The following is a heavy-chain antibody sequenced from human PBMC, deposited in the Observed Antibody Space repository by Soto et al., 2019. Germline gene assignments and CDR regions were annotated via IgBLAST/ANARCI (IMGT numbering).Heavy chain of an antibody. J-gene: IGHJ4*01. CDR3: ARDNYGDLYCFAY. D-gene: IGHD4-17*01. Sequence: SETLCLSCAVYGGSFSGYYWTWIRQPPGTGLEWIGEINHSGSTNYNPSLKSRVTIAVDTSKNQFSLKLSSVTATDTAVYYCARDNYGDLYCFAYWGHGTSVTASS. CDR1: GGSFSGYY. V-gene: IGHV4-34*01. CDR2: INHSGST.